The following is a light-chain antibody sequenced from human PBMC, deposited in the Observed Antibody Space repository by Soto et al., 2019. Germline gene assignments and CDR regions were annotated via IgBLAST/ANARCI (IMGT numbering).Light chain of an antibody. V-gene: IGKV1-8*01. CDR3: QQYYSYTPI. Sequence: AIRMTQSPSSFSASTGDRVTITCRASQGISSYLAWYQQKPGKAPKLLIYAASTLQSGVPSRFSGSGSGTDFILTFSFLKSEDLATYYCQQYYSYTPIFGGGTKVEIK. CDR2: AAS. CDR1: QGISSY. J-gene: IGKJ4*01.